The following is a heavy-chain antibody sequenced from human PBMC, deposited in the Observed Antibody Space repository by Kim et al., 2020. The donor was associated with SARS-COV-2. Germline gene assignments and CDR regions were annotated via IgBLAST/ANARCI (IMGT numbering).Heavy chain of an antibody. Sequence: GESLKISCKGSGYNFTTYWIGWVRQMPGKGLEWMGIIQPGDSDTRYSPSFQGQVTISADKSINTAYLQWSSLKASDTAFYYCARHESFGLLKKYYYMDVWGKGTTVTVSS. CDR1: GYNFTTYW. V-gene: IGHV5-51*01. CDR3: ARHESFGLLKKYYYMDV. J-gene: IGHJ6*03. CDR2: IQPGDSDT. D-gene: IGHD3-3*01.